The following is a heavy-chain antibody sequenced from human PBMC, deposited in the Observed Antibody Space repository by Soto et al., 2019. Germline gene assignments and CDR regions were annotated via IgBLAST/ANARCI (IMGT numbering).Heavy chain of an antibody. CDR2: IWYDGSNK. V-gene: IGHV3-33*01. Sequence: GGSLRLSCAASGFTFSSYGMHWVRQAPGKGLGWVAVIWYDGSNKYYADSVKGRFTISRDNSKNTLYLQMNSLRAEDTAVYYCASGSSGRGTTNYYYYYGMDVWGQGTTVTVSS. J-gene: IGHJ6*02. D-gene: IGHD1-7*01. CDR1: GFTFSSYG. CDR3: ASGSSGRGTTNYYYYYGMDV.